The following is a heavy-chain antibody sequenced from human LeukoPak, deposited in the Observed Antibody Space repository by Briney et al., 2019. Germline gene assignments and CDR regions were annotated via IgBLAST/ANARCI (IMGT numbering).Heavy chain of an antibody. Sequence: GGSLRLSCAASGFTFSSYSMNWVRQAPGEGLEWVSYISGSSNTIYYADSVKGRFTISRDTAKNSLYLQMNSLRDEDSAVYYCARGYCSSNSCAFDYWGQGTPVTVSS. CDR1: GFTFSSYS. D-gene: IGHD2-2*01. V-gene: IGHV3-48*02. CDR3: ARGYCSSNSCAFDY. CDR2: ISGSSNTI. J-gene: IGHJ4*02.